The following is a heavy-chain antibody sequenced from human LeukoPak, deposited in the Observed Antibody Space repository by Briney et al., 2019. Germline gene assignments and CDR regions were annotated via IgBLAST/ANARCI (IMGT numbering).Heavy chain of an antibody. CDR2: INAFGART. Sequence: PGGSLRLSCEASGFTFSGYAMSWVRQAPGKGPEWVSSINAFGARTYYADSVKGRFTISRGNSKNTLYLQMNSLRAEDTALYYCAKVALGYCRGSSCYYFDYGGQGTLVTVSS. D-gene: IGHD2-15*01. CDR3: AKVALGYCRGSSCYYFDY. V-gene: IGHV3-23*01. CDR1: GFTFSGYA. J-gene: IGHJ4*02.